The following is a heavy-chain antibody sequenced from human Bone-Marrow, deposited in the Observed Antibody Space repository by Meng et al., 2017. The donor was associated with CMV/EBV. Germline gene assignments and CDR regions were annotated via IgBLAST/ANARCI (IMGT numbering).Heavy chain of an antibody. Sequence: GESLKISCKGSGYSFTSYWIGWVRQMPGKGLEWMGIIYPGDSDTRYSPSFQGQVTISADKSISTAYLQWSSLKASDTAMYYCARSHYYDSSGYYSFYYYGMDVWGQGPTVTGYS. CDR3: ARSHYYDSSGYYSFYYYGMDV. D-gene: IGHD3-22*01. V-gene: IGHV5-51*01. CDR2: IYPGDSDT. J-gene: IGHJ6*01. CDR1: GYSFTSYW.